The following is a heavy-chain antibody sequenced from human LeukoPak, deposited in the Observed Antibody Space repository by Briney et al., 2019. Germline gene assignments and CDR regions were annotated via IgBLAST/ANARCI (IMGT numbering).Heavy chain of an antibody. D-gene: IGHD4-17*01. CDR2: ISSYNVNT. J-gene: IGHJ5*02. Sequence: GASVTVSCKASGYNFTNYGISWVGQAPGQGVEGMAWISSYNVNTNYAQKLQRTLTMTTDTSTTTAYMELRSLRSDDTAVYYCATETTAWFDPWGQGTLVTVSS. CDR1: GYNFTNYG. CDR3: ATETTAWFDP. V-gene: IGHV1-18*01.